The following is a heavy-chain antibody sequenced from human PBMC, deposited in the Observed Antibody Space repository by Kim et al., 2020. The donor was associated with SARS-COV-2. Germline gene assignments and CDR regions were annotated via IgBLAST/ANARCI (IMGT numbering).Heavy chain of an antibody. D-gene: IGHD1-26*01. CDR2: VGDKGDT. CDR3: ARGAWLFDY. J-gene: IGHJ4*02. CDR1: GDSVSGNS. Sequence: SETLSLTCTISGDSVSGNSWSWIRQSPGKGLEWLGFVGDKGDTTSNPSLKSRVTMSVDSSKNQFSLNLRAVTIADTAVYFCARGAWLFDYCGQGIPVTVSS. V-gene: IGHV4-59*02.